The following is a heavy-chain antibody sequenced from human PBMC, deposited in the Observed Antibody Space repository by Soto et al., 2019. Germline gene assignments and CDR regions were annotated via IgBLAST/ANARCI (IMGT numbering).Heavy chain of an antibody. J-gene: IGHJ6*03. CDR3: ARYYRAGLYYMDV. Sequence: ESGGGLVQPGESLKLSCAASGITFSNSWMGWVRQAPGKGLEWVANIKEDGNEKHYVDSVKGRFTIYRDNAQKSLYLQMTSLRAEDTAVYFCARYYRAGLYYMDVWGKGTTVTVSS. CDR1: GITFSNSW. D-gene: IGHD3-10*01. CDR2: IKEDGNEK. V-gene: IGHV3-7*01.